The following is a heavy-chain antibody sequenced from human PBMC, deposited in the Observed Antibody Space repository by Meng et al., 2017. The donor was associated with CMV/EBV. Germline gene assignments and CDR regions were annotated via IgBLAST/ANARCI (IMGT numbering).Heavy chain of an antibody. CDR2: IYYSGST. J-gene: IGHJ4*02. V-gene: IGHV4-39*07. CDR1: GFTFSSYA. CDR3: ARGPGYSSSHPLY. Sequence: GSLRLSCAASGFTFSSYAMSWVRQAPGKGLEWIGSIYYSGSTYYNPSLKSRVTISVDTSKNQFSLKLSSVTAADTAVYYCARGPGYSSSHPLYWGQGTLVTVSS. D-gene: IGHD6-13*01.